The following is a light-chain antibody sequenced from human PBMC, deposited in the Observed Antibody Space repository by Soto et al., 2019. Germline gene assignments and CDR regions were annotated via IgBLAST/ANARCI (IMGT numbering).Light chain of an antibody. CDR3: QQRHSHPIT. V-gene: IGKV1-9*01. CDR1: QGISSF. Sequence: DIQLTQSPSFLSASIGDKVTITCRASQGISSFLAWYQQKPGEAPKLMIHTASSLQSGVPSRFSGSGSGTEFTFTISCLHPEDFATYYCQQRHSHPITFGQGTRLEIK. CDR2: TAS. J-gene: IGKJ5*01.